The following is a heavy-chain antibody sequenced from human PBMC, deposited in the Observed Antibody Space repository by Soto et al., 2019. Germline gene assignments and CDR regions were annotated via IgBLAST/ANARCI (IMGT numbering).Heavy chain of an antibody. Sequence: QVQLQESGPGLVKPSQTLSLTCTVSGGSISSGGYYWSWIRQHPGKGLEWIGYIYYSGSTYYNPSLKSRVTISVDTSKNQFSLKLSSVTAADTAVYYCVRDWKYCSSTSCSLPMGMDVWGQGTTVTVSS. D-gene: IGHD2-2*01. CDR1: GGSISSGGYY. CDR2: IYYSGST. J-gene: IGHJ6*02. CDR3: VRDWKYCSSTSCSLPMGMDV. V-gene: IGHV4-31*03.